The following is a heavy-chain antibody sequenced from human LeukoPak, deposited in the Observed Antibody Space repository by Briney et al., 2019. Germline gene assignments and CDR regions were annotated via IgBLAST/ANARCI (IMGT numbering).Heavy chain of an antibody. D-gene: IGHD1-26*01. Sequence: PGGSLRLSCAGSAFIFSNYEMNWVRQAPGQGLEWVSYISSTGGDIYYADSVKGRFTISRDNAERSVYLQMNSLRAEDTAVYYCARDLPTGTYRAYFDNWGQGTLVTVSS. CDR2: ISSTGGDI. J-gene: IGHJ4*02. CDR3: ARDLPTGTYRAYFDN. CDR1: AFIFSNYE. V-gene: IGHV3-48*03.